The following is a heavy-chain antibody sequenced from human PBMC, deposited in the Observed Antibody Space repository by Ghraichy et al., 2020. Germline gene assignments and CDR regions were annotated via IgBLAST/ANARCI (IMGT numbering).Heavy chain of an antibody. CDR1: GFTFSSYW. CDR3: VRVQRWANENDY. V-gene: IGHV3-74*01. D-gene: IGHD5-24*01. Sequence: SCAASGFTFSSYWMYWVRQAPGKGLVWVSRINSDGISTNYADSVKGRFTISRDNAKNTLYLQMNSLSAEDTAVYYCVRVQRWANENDYWGQGTLVTVSS. CDR2: INSDGIST. J-gene: IGHJ4*02.